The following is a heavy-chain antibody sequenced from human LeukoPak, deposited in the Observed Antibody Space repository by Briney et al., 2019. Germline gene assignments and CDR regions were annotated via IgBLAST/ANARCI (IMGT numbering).Heavy chain of an antibody. CDR3: ARVGGGNFYYYGMDV. CDR2: MSYSGST. CDR1: GGSISSYY. J-gene: IGHJ6*02. Sequence: SETLSLTCTVSGGSISSYYWSWIRQPPGKGLEWIGYMSYSGSTNYNPSLKSRVTMSINTSKNQFSLRLSSVTAADTAVYYCARVGGGNFYYYGMDVWGQGTTVTVSS. V-gene: IGHV4-59*01. D-gene: IGHD2-15*01.